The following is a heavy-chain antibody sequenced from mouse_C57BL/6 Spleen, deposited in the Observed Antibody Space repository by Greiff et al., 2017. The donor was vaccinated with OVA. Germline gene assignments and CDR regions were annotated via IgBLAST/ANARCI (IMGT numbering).Heavy chain of an antibody. J-gene: IGHJ2*01. CDR3: ARSGTTVYFDY. Sequence: VQLKESGGGLVKPGGSLKLSCAASGFTFSDYGMHWVRQAPEKGLEWVAYISSGSSTIYYADPVKGRFTISRDNAKNTLFLQMTSLRSEDTAMYYCARSGTTVYFDYWGQGTTLTVSS. D-gene: IGHD3-3*01. V-gene: IGHV5-17*01. CDR2: ISSGSSTI. CDR1: GFTFSDYG.